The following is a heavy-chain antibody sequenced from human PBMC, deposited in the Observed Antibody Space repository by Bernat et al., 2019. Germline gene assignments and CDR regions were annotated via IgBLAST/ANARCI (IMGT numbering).Heavy chain of an antibody. Sequence: QVHLQQWGAGLLKPSETLSLTCAVYVGSFSGYYWSWIRQAPGKGLEWIGEVNHSGITNYNPSLKSRVTISVDTSKNQFSLKLNSVTAADTAVYYSARGVISGAGGLYFQYWGQGTLVTVSS. D-gene: IGHD6-13*01. CDR2: VNHSGIT. CDR1: VGSFSGYY. J-gene: IGHJ1*01. CDR3: ARGVISGAGGLYFQY. V-gene: IGHV4-34*02.